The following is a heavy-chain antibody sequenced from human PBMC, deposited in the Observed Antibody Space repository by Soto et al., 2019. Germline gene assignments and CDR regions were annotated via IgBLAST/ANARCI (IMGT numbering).Heavy chain of an antibody. Sequence: GASVKVSCKASGYTFTKFHLHCVRLAPGQGLEWMGMIAPSGGSTSYAQKFQGRVTMTRDTSTSTVYMELSSLRSEDTAVYYCARGTIAMYYFDHWGLGTLVTVS. D-gene: IGHD2-21*01. V-gene: IGHV1-46*01. CDR3: ARGTIAMYYFDH. CDR1: GYTFTKFH. J-gene: IGHJ4*02. CDR2: IAPSGGST.